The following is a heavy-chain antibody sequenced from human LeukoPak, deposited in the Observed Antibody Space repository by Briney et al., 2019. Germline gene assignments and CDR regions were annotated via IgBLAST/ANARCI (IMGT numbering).Heavy chain of an antibody. D-gene: IGHD5-12*01. J-gene: IGHJ4*02. CDR3: ARGNQYSPFDY. CDR2: ISSSSSTI. CDR1: GFSFSTYS. Sequence: PGGSLRLSCAASGFSFSTYSMNWVRQAPGKGLEWVSYISSSSSTIYYADSVKGRFTISRDNAKNSLYLQMNSLRAEDTAVYYCARGNQYSPFDYWGQGTLVTVSS. V-gene: IGHV3-48*01.